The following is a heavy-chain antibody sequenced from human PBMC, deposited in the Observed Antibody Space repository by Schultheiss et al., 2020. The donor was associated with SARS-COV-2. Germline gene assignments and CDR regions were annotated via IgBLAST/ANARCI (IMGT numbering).Heavy chain of an antibody. CDR1: GFTFSSYE. D-gene: IGHD3-3*01. Sequence: GGSLRLSCAASGFTFSSYEMNWVRQAPGKGLEWVSYISSSGSTIYYADSVKGRFTISRDNAKNSLYLQMNSLRAEDTAVYYCARDMSEWLLSGYYYYGMDVWGQGTTVTVSS. CDR2: ISSSGSTI. V-gene: IGHV3-48*03. J-gene: IGHJ6*02. CDR3: ARDMSEWLLSGYYYYGMDV.